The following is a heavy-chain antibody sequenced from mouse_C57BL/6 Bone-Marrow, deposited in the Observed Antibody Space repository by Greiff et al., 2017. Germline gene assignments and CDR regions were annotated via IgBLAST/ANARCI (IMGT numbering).Heavy chain of an antibody. D-gene: IGHD2-1*01. V-gene: IGHV1-81*01. Sequence: VQLQESGAELARPGASVKLSCKASGYTFTSYGLSWVKQRTGQGLEWIGEIYPRSGNTYYNEKLKGKATLTADKSPSTAYMELRSRTSEDSAVYFGSKANLLWYCYFDVWGTWTTVTVSS. CDR3: SKANLLWYCYFDV. CDR2: IYPRSGNT. CDR1: GYTFTSYG. J-gene: IGHJ1*03.